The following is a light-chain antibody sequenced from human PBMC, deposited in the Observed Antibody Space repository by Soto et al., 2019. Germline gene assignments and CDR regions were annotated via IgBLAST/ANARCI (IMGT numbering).Light chain of an antibody. V-gene: IGKV3-15*01. CDR1: QSVSSN. J-gene: IGKJ3*01. CDR3: QQYNNWPPWT. Sequence: EIVMTQSPATLSVSPGERATLSCRASQSVSSNLAWYQQKPGQAPWLLIYGASTRATGIPSRFSGSGSGTEFTLTISSLQSEDFAVYYCQQYNNWPPWTFGPGTKVDIK. CDR2: GAS.